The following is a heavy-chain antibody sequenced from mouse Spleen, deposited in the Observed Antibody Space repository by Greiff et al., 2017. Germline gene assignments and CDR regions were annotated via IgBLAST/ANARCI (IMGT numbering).Heavy chain of an antibody. CDR1: GYTFTDYE. V-gene: IGHV1-15*01. CDR3: TTLITTATGDWYFDV. Sequence: VQLQQSGAELVRPGASVTLSCKASGYTFTDYEMHWVKQTPVHGLEWIGAIDPETGGTAYNQKFKGKAILTADKSSSTAYMELRSLTSEDSAVYYCTTLITTATGDWYFDVWGAGTTVTVSS. CDR2: IDPETGGT. J-gene: IGHJ1*01. D-gene: IGHD1-2*01.